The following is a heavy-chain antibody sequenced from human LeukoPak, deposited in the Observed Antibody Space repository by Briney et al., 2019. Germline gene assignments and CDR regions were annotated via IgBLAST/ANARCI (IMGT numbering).Heavy chain of an antibody. J-gene: IGHJ4*02. CDR2: ISSSGSTI. D-gene: IGHD6-19*01. V-gene: IGHV3-48*03. CDR1: GFTFSSYE. CDR3: ARDIISVVAGSFDY. Sequence: GGSLRLSCAASGFTFSSYEMNWVRQAPGRGLEWVSYISSSGSTIYYADSVKGRFTISRDNSKNTLYLQMNSLRAEDTAVYYCARDIISVVAGSFDYWGQGTLVTVSS.